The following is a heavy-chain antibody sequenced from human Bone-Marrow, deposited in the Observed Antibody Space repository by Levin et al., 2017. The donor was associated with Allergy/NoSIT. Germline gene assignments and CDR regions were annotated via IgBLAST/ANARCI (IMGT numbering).Heavy chain of an antibody. CDR2: ISTSGSNT. D-gene: IGHD6-13*01. Sequence: TGGSLRLSCTASGFTFSSYGMSWVRQAPGKGLEWVSSISTSGSNTYYADSVKGRFTISRDNSKSTLYLQVNSLRAEDTAVYYCAKSGAAGDYFDYWGQGTLVTVSS. J-gene: IGHJ4*02. CDR3: AKSGAAGDYFDY. CDR1: GFTFSSYG. V-gene: IGHV3-23*01.